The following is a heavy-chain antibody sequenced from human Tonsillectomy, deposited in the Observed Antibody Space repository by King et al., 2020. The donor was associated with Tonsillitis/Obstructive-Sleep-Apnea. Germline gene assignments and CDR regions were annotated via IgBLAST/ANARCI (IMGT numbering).Heavy chain of an antibody. CDR1: GFTFSSYA. J-gene: IGHJ6*03. CDR3: ARVDVGFGEPYYYYYMDV. Sequence: VQLVESGGGLVQPGGSLRLSCAASGFTFSSYAMSWVRQTPGKGLEWVSSVSVSGGSTYYADSVKGRFTIPRDNSKNTLDLQLKSLRAEDTAIYYCARVDVGFGEPYYYYYMDVWGKGTTVTVSS. CDR2: VSVSGGST. D-gene: IGHD3-10*01. V-gene: IGHV3-23*04.